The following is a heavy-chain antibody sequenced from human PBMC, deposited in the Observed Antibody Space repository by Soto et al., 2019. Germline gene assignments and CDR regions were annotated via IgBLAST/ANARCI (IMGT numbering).Heavy chain of an antibody. CDR1: GFTFDDYA. V-gene: IGHV3-9*01. Sequence: ESGGGLVQPGRSLRLSCAASGFTFDDYAMHWVRQAPGKGLEWVSGISWNSGSIGYADSVKGRFTISRDNAKNSLYLQMNSLRAEDTALYYCAKEKRITIFGVATIYFDYWDQGTLVTVSS. CDR3: AKEKRITIFGVATIYFDY. D-gene: IGHD3-3*01. CDR2: ISWNSGSI. J-gene: IGHJ4*02.